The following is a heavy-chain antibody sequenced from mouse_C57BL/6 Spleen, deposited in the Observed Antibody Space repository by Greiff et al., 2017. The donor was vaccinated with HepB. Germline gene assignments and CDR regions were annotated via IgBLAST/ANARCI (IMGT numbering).Heavy chain of an antibody. CDR3: ARGSYYGNYSWYFDV. Sequence: EVQLQESGPGLVKPSQSLSLTCSVTGYSITSGYYWNWIRQFPGNKLEWMGYISYDGSNNYNPSLKNRISITRDTSKNQFFLKLNSVTTEDTATYYCARGSYYGNYSWYFDVWGTGTTVTVSS. CDR1: GYSITSGYY. J-gene: IGHJ1*03. V-gene: IGHV3-6*01. D-gene: IGHD2-1*01. CDR2: ISYDGSN.